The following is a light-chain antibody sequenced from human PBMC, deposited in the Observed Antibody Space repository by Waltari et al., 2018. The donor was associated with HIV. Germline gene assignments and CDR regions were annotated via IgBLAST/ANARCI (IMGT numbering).Light chain of an antibody. Sequence: SYELTQPPSVSVSPGQTARITCSGNALAKQYTYWYPQKPGQAPVLMIYRDTERPSGIPERFSGSSSGTTVTLTISGVQAEDEADYYCQSADSSGTYVFGSGTKVTVL. CDR3: QSADSSGTYV. CDR2: RDT. V-gene: IGLV3-25*03. J-gene: IGLJ1*01. CDR1: ALAKQY.